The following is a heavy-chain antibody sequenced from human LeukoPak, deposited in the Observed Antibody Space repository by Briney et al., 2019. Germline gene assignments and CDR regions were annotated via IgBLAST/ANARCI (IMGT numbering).Heavy chain of an antibody. V-gene: IGHV3-23*01. Sequence: GGSLRLSCAASGFTFSSYAMSWVRQAPGKGLEWVSAISGSGGSTYYADSVKGRFTISRDNSKNTLYLQMNSLRAEDTAVYYCAKDGPWTYYYYYYGMDVWGQGTTVTVSS. CDR3: AKDGPWTYYYYYYGMDV. CDR2: ISGSGGST. J-gene: IGHJ6*02. D-gene: IGHD3/OR15-3a*01. CDR1: GFTFSSYA.